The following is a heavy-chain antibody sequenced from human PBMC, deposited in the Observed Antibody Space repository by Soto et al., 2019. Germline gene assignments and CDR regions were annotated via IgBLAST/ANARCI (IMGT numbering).Heavy chain of an antibody. V-gene: IGHV3-15*01. Sequence: GGSLRLSCAASGFTFSNAWMSWVRQAPGKGLEWVGRIKSKTDGGTTDYAAPVKGRFTISRDDSKNTLYLQMNSLKTEDTAVYYCTTDGLVVPAPLDYWGQGTLVTVSS. CDR1: GFTFSNAW. CDR3: TTDGLVVPAPLDY. CDR2: IKSKTDGGTT. D-gene: IGHD2-2*01. J-gene: IGHJ4*02.